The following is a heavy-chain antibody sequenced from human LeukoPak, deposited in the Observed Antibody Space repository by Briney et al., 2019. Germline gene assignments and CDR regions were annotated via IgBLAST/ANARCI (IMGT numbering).Heavy chain of an antibody. CDR2: IYPGDSDT. V-gene: IGHV5-51*01. CDR3: ARQAVAGNYYYYMDV. Sequence: GESLKISCKGSGYSFTSYWIGWVRQMPGKGLEWMGIIYPGDSDTRYSPSFQGQVTISADKSISTAYLQWSSLKASDTAMYYCARQAVAGNYYYYMDVWGKGTTVTVSS. J-gene: IGHJ6*03. D-gene: IGHD6-19*01. CDR1: GYSFTSYW.